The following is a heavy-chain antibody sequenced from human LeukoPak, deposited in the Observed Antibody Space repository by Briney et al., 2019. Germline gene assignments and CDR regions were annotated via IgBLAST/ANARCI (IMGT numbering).Heavy chain of an antibody. V-gene: IGHV3-30-3*01. D-gene: IGHD1-1*01. J-gene: IGHJ4*02. Sequence: PGRSLRLSCAASGFTFSSYAMHWVRQAPGKGLEWVAVISYDGSNKCYADSVKGRFTISRDNSKNTLYLQMKSLRAEDSAVYYCVGGGYTAYWGQGTLVTVSS. CDR2: ISYDGSNK. CDR1: GFTFSSYA. CDR3: VGGGYTAY.